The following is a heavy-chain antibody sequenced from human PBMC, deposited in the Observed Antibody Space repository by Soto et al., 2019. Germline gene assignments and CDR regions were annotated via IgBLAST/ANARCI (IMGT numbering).Heavy chain of an antibody. V-gene: IGHV3-30-3*01. CDR2: ISYDGSNK. CDR3: AREGRYSGSYYLVY. D-gene: IGHD1-26*01. Sequence: GGSLRLSCAASGFTFSSYAMHWVRQAPGKGLEWVAVISYDGSNKYYADSVKGRFTISRDNSKNTLYLQMNSLRAEDTAVYYCAREGRYSGSYYLVYWGQGTLVTVSS. J-gene: IGHJ4*02. CDR1: GFTFSSYA.